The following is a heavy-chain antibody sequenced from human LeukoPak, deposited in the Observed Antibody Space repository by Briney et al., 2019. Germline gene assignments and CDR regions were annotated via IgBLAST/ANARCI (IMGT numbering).Heavy chain of an antibody. Sequence: SETLSLTCTVSGGSISRSSYYWGWIRQPPGERLEWIGSIYYSGSTYYYPSLKSRVTISVDTSKNQFSLKLSSVTAADTAVYYCASGVYSSGWYYAFDIWGQGTMVTVSS. CDR1: GGSISRSSYY. CDR2: IYYSGST. D-gene: IGHD6-19*01. V-gene: IGHV4-39*07. J-gene: IGHJ3*02. CDR3: ASGVYSSGWYYAFDI.